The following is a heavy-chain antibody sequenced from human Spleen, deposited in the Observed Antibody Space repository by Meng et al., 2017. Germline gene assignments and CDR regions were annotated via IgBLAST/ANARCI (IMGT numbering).Heavy chain of an antibody. CDR1: GGTFSSYA. D-gene: IGHD6-13*01. CDR3: ARDEDISAAGKLFGAY. Sequence: ASVKVSCKASGGTFSSYAISWVRRAPGQGLEWMGRINPKSGDTHYAQRFQGRVTMTGDTSISTAYMELSGLRSDDTAMYYCARDEDISAAGKLFGAYWGHGTRVTVSS. J-gene: IGHJ4*01. CDR2: INPKSGDT. V-gene: IGHV1-2*06.